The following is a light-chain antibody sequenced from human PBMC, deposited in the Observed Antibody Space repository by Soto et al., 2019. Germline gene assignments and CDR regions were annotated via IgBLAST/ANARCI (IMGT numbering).Light chain of an antibody. V-gene: IGKV1-8*01. J-gene: IGKJ2*01. Sequence: AIRMTQSPSSLSASTGDRVTITCRASQGFSSYLAWYQQKPGKAPKLLIYAASTLQSGVPSRFSGSGSGTDFTLTISCLQSEDFATYYCQQYYSYPRDTFGQGTKLEIK. CDR2: AAS. CDR3: QQYYSYPRDT. CDR1: QGFSSY.